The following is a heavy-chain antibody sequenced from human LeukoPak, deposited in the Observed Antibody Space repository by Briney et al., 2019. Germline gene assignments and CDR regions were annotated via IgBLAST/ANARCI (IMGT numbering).Heavy chain of an antibody. Sequence: ASVKVSCKASGYTFTSYGISWVRQAPGQGPEWMGWISVDNGNTKYAQKFQGRVTLTTDTSTNTVYMELRSLKSDDTAVYYCARGPVERVPSTKNWFDPWGQGTLVTVSS. CDR1: GYTFTSYG. V-gene: IGHV1-18*01. CDR2: ISVDNGNT. D-gene: IGHD4-23*01. CDR3: ARGPVERVPSTKNWFDP. J-gene: IGHJ5*02.